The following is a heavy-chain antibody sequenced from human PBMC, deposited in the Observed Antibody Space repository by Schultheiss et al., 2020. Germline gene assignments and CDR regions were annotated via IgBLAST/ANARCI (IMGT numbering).Heavy chain of an antibody. CDR1: GYTFTSYG. D-gene: IGHD2-2*01. V-gene: IGHV1-2*04. CDR3: ARGPRVVPAATGANWFDP. CDR2: INPNSGGT. Sequence: ASVKVSGKASGYTFTSYGISWVRQAPGQGLEWMGWINPNSGGTNYAQKFQGWVTMTRDTSISTAYMELSRLRSDDTAVYYCARGPRVVPAATGANWFDPWGQGTLVTVSS. J-gene: IGHJ5*02.